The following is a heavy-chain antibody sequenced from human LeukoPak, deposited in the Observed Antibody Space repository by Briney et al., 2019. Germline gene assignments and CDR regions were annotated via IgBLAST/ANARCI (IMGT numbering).Heavy chain of an antibody. Sequence: SETLSLTCTVSGGSVNSGSYYWRWIRKPPGKGLEWIGYIYYSGSTNYNPSLKSRVTISVDTSKNQFSLKLSSVTAADTAVYYCARGSYGSGSYHHDYWGQGTLVTVSS. CDR1: GGSVNSGSYY. CDR2: IYYSGST. V-gene: IGHV4-61*01. J-gene: IGHJ4*02. D-gene: IGHD3-10*01. CDR3: ARGSYGSGSYHHDY.